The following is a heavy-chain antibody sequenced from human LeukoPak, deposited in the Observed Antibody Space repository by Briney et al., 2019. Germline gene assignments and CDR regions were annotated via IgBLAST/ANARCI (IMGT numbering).Heavy chain of an antibody. D-gene: IGHD3-16*02. CDR1: GGTFSSYA. J-gene: IGHJ4*02. CDR2: IIPIFGTA. V-gene: IGHV1-69*13. CDR3: ASLDDYVWGSYRYTPFDY. Sequence: SVKISCKASGGTFSSYAISWVRQAPGQGLEWMGGIIPIFGTANYAQKFQGRVTITADESTSTAYMELSSLRSEDTAVYYCASLDDYVWGSYRYTPFDYWGQGTLVTVSS.